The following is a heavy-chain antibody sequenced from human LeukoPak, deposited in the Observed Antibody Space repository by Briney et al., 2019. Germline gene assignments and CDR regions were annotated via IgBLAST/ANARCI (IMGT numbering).Heavy chain of an antibody. V-gene: IGHV3-21*06. CDR1: GFSFSTYS. J-gene: IGHJ4*02. Sequence: AGGSLRLSCAASGFSFSTYSMNWVRQAPGKGLEWVSPIGSSPTYTFYAASVKGRFTISRDNAKNSLFLQMNSLTAEDTAVYYCTRDPSDYWGQGTLVTVSS. CDR2: IGSSPTYT. CDR3: TRDPSDY.